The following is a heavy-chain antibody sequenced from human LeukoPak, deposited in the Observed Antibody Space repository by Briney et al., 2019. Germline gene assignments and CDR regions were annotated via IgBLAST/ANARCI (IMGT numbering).Heavy chain of an antibody. J-gene: IGHJ4*02. CDR3: AKRYGELLAYFDY. CDR1: GFTFSSYA. V-gene: IGHV3-23*01. CDR2: ISGSGGSP. D-gene: IGHD3-10*01. Sequence: GGSLRLSCAASGFTFSSYAMSWVRQAPGKGLEWVSAISGSGGSPYYADSVKGRFTISRDNSKNTLYLQMNSLRAEDTAVYYCAKRYGELLAYFDYWGQGTLVTVSS.